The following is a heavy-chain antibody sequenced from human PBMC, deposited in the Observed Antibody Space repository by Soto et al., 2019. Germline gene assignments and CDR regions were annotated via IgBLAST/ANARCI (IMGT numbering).Heavy chain of an antibody. CDR2: IYWDDGK. D-gene: IGHD3-3*01. J-gene: IGHJ4*02. CDR1: GFSLTTSGVG. CDR3: AHRVLRTVFGLVTTTAIYFDF. V-gene: IGHV2-5*02. Sequence: QITLNESGPTQVKPRQTLTLTCTFSGFSLTTSGVGVGWMRQSPGKAPEWLALIYWDDGKRYSPSLKSRLTITKDTSKNQVVLTMADLDPADTATYYCAHRVLRTVFGLVTTTAIYFDFWGQGTPVAVSS.